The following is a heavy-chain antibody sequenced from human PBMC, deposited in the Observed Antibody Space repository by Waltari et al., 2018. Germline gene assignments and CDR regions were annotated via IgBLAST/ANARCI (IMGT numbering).Heavy chain of an antibody. V-gene: IGHV4-34*01. J-gene: IGHJ4*02. CDR1: GGSFSGYY. D-gene: IGHD5-18*01. CDR3: ARGRGYSYGYYY. Sequence: QVQLQQWGAGLLKPSETLSLTCAVYGGSFSGYYWSWIRQPQGKGLEWIGEINHSGSTNYNPSLKSRVTISVDTSKNQFSLKLSSVTAADTAVYYCARGRGYSYGYYYWGQGTLVTVSS. CDR2: INHSGST.